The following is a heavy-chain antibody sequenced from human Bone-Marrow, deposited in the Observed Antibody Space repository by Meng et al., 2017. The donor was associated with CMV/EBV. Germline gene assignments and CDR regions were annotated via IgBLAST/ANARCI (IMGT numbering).Heavy chain of an antibody. V-gene: IGHV3-21*04. CDR2: ISSSSSYI. J-gene: IGHJ6*02. Sequence: GESLKISCAASGFTFSSYSMNWVRQAPGKGLEWVSSISSSSSYIYYADSVKGRFTISRDNAKNSLYLQMNSLRAEDTAVYYCARDNYVAPYYGMDVWGQGTTVTVSS. CDR3: ARDNYVAPYYGMDV. D-gene: IGHD4-11*01. CDR1: GFTFSSYS.